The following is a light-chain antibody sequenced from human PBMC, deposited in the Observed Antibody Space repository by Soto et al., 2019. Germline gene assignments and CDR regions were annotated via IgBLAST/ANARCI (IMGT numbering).Light chain of an antibody. CDR2: DVS. J-gene: IGLJ1*01. CDR1: TSVVGRYNY. Sequence: QSVLTQPASVSGSPGQSITISCTGTTSVVGRYNYVSWYQQHPGKAPKLIIYDVSNRPSGVSNRFSGSKSGNTASLTISGLQAEDEADYYCNSYTSRSTYVFGTGTKVTV. V-gene: IGLV2-14*01. CDR3: NSYTSRSTYV.